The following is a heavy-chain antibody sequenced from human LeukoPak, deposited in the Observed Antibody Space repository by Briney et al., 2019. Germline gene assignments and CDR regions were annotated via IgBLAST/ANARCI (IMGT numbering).Heavy chain of an antibody. D-gene: IGHD3-3*01. CDR1: GDSVSSNTAA. CDR2: SYNRSKWTY. Sequence: SQTLSLTCAISGDSVSSNTAAWYWIRQSPSRGLEWLIKSYNRSKWTYEYAESVRSQITNNVDTSKNQFSLHLNSVTPEDTAVYYCSRDLADDQGFDCWGQGTLVTVSS. CDR3: SRDLADDQGFDC. J-gene: IGHJ5*01. V-gene: IGHV6-1*01.